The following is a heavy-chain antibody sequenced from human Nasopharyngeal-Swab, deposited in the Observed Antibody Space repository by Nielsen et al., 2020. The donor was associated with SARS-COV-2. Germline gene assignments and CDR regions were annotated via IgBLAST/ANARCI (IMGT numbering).Heavy chain of an antibody. Sequence: GESLKISCAASGFTFSSYSMNLVRQAPGKGLEWVSSISSSSSYIYYADSVKGRFTISRDNAKNSLYLQMNSLRAEDTAVYYCAREEGSSWHYFDYWGQGTLVTVSS. V-gene: IGHV3-21*01. CDR1: GFTFSSYS. CDR2: ISSSSSYI. CDR3: AREEGSSWHYFDY. D-gene: IGHD6-13*01. J-gene: IGHJ4*02.